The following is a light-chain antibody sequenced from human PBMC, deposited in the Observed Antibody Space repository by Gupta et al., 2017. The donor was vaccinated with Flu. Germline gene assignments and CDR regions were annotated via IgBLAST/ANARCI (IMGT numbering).Light chain of an antibody. Sequence: QSALTQPASVSGSPGQSITISCTGTSSDVGRSDSVSWYQHHPGKAPNLIVYVVTKRRSGVARRFSGSKSGTTASVTTTGLEAEDEGDYFCNSYTSTNTVYVFGTGTKFTVL. CDR1: SSDVGRSDS. CDR3: NSYTSTNTVYV. V-gene: IGLV2-14*03. J-gene: IGLJ1*01. CDR2: VVT.